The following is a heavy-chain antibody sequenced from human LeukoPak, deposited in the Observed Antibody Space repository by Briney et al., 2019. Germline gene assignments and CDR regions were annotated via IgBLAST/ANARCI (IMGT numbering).Heavy chain of an antibody. J-gene: IGHJ4*02. CDR3: ARGRGGSGREAYNVDY. CDR1: GFTFSSYW. V-gene: IGHV3-7*04. CDR2: IKQDGSEK. D-gene: IGHD5-24*01. Sequence: GGSLRLSCAASGFTFSSYWMSWVRQAPGKGLEWVANIKQDGSEKYYVDSVKGRFTISRDNAESSLFLQMNSLRDEDTAVYYCARGRGGSGREAYNVDYWGQGTLVTVSS.